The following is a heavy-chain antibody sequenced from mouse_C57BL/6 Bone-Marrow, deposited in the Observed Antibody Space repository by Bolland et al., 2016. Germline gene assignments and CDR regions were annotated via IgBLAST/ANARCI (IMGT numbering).Heavy chain of an antibody. J-gene: IGHJ3*01. Sequence: WIDPENGDTEYASKFQGKATITADTSSNTAYLQLSSLTSEDTAVYYCTSYDYDWFAYWGQGTLV. CDR3: TSYDYDWFAY. CDR2: IDPENGDT. V-gene: IGHV14-4*01. D-gene: IGHD2-4*01.